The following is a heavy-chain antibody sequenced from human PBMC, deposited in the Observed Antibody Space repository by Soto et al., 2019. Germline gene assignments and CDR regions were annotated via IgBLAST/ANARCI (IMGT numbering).Heavy chain of an antibody. V-gene: IGHV3-33*01. Sequence: PGGSLELSCAASGFTFSISVMHWVRQDQGKGLEWVAVIWYDGSNKYYADSVKGHFTTSKDNSNNTLYLQMNSLRAEDTAVYYCARDRGEQWLATDYYYRDVWGKGTTVTVFS. CDR3: ARDRGEQWLATDYYYRDV. D-gene: IGHD6-19*01. J-gene: IGHJ6*03. CDR1: GFTFSISV. CDR2: IWYDGSNK.